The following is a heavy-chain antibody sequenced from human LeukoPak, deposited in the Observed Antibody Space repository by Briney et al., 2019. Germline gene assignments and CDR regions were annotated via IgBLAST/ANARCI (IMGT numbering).Heavy chain of an antibody. CDR2: ISGSGGST. V-gene: IGHV3-23*01. CDR3: TRELGYCSSTSCSSCNDY. J-gene: IGHJ4*02. D-gene: IGHD2-2*01. CDR1: GFTFSSYA. Sequence: PGGSLRLSCAASGFTFSSYAMNWVRQAPGKGLEWVSAISGSGGSTYYADSVKGRFTISRDNSKNTLYLQMNSLRAEDTAVYYCTRELGYCSSTSCSSCNDYWGQGTLVTVSS.